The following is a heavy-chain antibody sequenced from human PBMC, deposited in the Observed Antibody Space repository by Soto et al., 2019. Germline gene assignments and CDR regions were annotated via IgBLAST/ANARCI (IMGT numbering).Heavy chain of an antibody. V-gene: IGHV3-23*01. CDR2: ISGSGDST. D-gene: IGHD4-17*01. J-gene: IGHJ4*02. CDR1: GFTFSSYA. CDR3: AKDPTSALPQYYFDY. Sequence: PGGSLRLSCAASGFTFSSYAMSWVRQAPGKGLEWVSAISGSGDSTYYPDSVKGRFTISRDSSKNTLYLQMNSLRAEDTAVYYCAKDPTSALPQYYFDYWGQGXLVTVHS.